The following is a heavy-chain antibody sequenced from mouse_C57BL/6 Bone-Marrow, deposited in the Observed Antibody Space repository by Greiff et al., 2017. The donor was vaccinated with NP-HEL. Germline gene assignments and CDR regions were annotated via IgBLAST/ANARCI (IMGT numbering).Heavy chain of an antibody. Sequence: EVQLQQSGPELVKPGASVKIPCKASGYTFTDYNMDWVKQSHGKSLEWIGDINPNNGGTIYNQKFKGKATLTVDKSSSTAYMELRSLTSEDTAVYYCARSRYSKPYFDYWGQGTTLTVSS. CDR3: ARSRYSKPYFDY. V-gene: IGHV1-18*01. D-gene: IGHD2-5*01. CDR2: INPNNGGT. CDR1: GYTFTDYN. J-gene: IGHJ2*01.